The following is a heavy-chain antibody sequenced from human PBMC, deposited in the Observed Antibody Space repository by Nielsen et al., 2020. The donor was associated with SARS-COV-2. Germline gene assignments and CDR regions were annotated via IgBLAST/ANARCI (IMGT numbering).Heavy chain of an antibody. Sequence: ASVKVSCKVSGYTLTELSMHWVRQAPGKGLEWMGGFDPEDGETIYAQKFQGRVTMTRDTSISTAYMELSSLRSEDTAVYYCARGMWIAVAGDYWGQGTLVTVSS. D-gene: IGHD6-19*01. CDR1: GYTLTELS. CDR2: FDPEDGET. V-gene: IGHV1-24*01. CDR3: ARGMWIAVAGDY. J-gene: IGHJ4*02.